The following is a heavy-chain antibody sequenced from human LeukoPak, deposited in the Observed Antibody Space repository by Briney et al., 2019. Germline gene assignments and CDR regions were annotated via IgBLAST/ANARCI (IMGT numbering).Heavy chain of an antibody. CDR2: IYYSGST. J-gene: IGHJ5*02. V-gene: IGHV4-59*01. CDR1: GGSFSGYY. D-gene: IGHD2-2*01. Sequence: PSETLSLTCAVYGGSFSGYYWSWIRQPPGKGLEWIGYIYYSGSTNYNPSLKSRVTISVDTSKNQFSLKLSSVTAADTAVYYCARVGGVPAPNWFDPWGQGTLVTVSS. CDR3: ARVGGVPAPNWFDP.